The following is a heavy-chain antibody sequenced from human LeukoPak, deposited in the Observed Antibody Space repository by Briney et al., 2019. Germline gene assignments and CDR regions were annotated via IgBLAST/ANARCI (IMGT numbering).Heavy chain of an antibody. CDR3: ARGSSYFDY. D-gene: IGHD1-26*01. J-gene: IGHJ4*02. Sequence: GGSLRLSCAASGFTFSSYEMNWVRQAPGKGLEWVSVIYSGGSTYYADSVKGRFTISRDNSKNTLYLQMNSLRAEDTAVYYCARGSSYFDYWGQGTLVTVSS. CDR2: IYSGGST. CDR1: GFTFSSYE. V-gene: IGHV3-66*02.